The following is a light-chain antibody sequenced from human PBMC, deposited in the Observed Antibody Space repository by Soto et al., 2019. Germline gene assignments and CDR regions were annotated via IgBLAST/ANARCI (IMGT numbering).Light chain of an antibody. CDR3: VAWDGTLSAWV. V-gene: IGLV1-47*01. J-gene: IGLJ3*02. CDR1: TSNIGSKF. CDR2: AND. Sequence: QSVVTQPPSASGTPGQRVTISCSGSTSNIGSKFVYWYQQNPGTAPKLLIYANDQRPSGVPDRFSGSKSGTSASLAISGLRSEDEAGYYCVAWDGTLSAWVFGGGTKVTVL.